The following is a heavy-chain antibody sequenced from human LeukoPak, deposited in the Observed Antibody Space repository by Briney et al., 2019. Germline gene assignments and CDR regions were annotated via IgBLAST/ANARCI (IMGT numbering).Heavy chain of an antibody. J-gene: IGHJ4*02. Sequence: PRGSLRLSCAASGFTFSSYNMNWVRQAPGKGLEWVSYISSSSSTIYYADSVKGRFTISRDNAKNSLYLQMNSLRAEDTAVYYCAREFSGSNYGFPFDYWGQGTLVTVSS. CDR3: AREFSGSNYGFPFDY. CDR2: ISSSSSTI. D-gene: IGHD1-26*01. CDR1: GFTFSSYN. V-gene: IGHV3-48*01.